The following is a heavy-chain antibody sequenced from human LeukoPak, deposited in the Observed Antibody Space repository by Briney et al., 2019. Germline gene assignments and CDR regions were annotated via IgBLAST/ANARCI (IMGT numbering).Heavy chain of an antibody. CDR3: ASGTYYYDSSGYYFDGYAFDI. CDR1: GGSISSYY. J-gene: IGHJ3*02. CDR2: IYYSGST. Sequence: NPSGTLSLTCTVSGGSISSYYWSWIRQPPGKGLEWIGYIYYSGSTNYNPSLKSRVTISADTSKNQFSLKLSSVSAADTAVYYCASGTYYYDSSGYYFDGYAFDIWGEGTIVTVSS. V-gene: IGHV4-59*08. D-gene: IGHD3-22*01.